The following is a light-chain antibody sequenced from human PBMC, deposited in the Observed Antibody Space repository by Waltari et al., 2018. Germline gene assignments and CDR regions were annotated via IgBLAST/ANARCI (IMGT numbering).Light chain of an antibody. Sequence: EIVLTQSPGTLSLSPGERATLSCRASQSVSSSYLAWYQHKPGQAPRLLSYRTSGRATGIPDRFSGSGSGTDFTLTISRLEPEDFAMYYCQQFGDSPPSWTFGQGTKVEIK. CDR3: QQFGDSPPSWT. CDR2: RTS. V-gene: IGKV3-20*01. J-gene: IGKJ1*01. CDR1: QSVSSSY.